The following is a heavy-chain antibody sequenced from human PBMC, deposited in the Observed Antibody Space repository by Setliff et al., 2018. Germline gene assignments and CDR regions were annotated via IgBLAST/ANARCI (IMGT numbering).Heavy chain of an antibody. J-gene: IGHJ4*02. CDR3: ATTTLGQYCSGGNCYFGY. Sequence: PSETLSLTCAVYGGSFSGYFWSWIRQAPGRGLEWIGEINDRGSTHYNPSLKSRVTISIDTSKNQFSLKLTSVTAADTAVYYCATTTLGQYCSGGNCYFGYWGQGTLVTVSS. V-gene: IGHV4-34*01. CDR2: INDRGST. D-gene: IGHD2-15*01. CDR1: GGSFSGYF.